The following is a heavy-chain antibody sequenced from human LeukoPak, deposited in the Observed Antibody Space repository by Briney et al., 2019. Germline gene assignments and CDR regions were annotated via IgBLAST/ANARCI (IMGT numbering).Heavy chain of an antibody. D-gene: IGHD3-22*01. J-gene: IGHJ3*02. CDR2: ISIYNGKI. CDR3: ARWDYYDSRTFDI. Sequence: ASVKVSCKASGYTFTSYGISWVRQAPGQGLEWMGWISIYNGKINYAQKFQGRVTMTTDTSTSTAYMELRSLRSDDTAVYYCARWDYYDSRTFDIWGQGTMVTVS. V-gene: IGHV1-18*01. CDR1: GYTFTSYG.